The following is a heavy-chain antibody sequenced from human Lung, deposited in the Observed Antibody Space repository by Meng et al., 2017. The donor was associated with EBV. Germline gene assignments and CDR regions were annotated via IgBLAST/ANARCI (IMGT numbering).Heavy chain of an antibody. J-gene: IGHJ5*02. D-gene: IGHD6-13*01. Sequence: VQLVAAGAEVKKPGASVKVSCEASGFIFTSYAISWVRQAPGQGLQYMGWISAYNGNTNYAQKLQGRVTMTTDTSTSTAYMELRSLRSDDTAVYYCAASSSSWYQNWFDPWGQGTLVTVSS. CDR1: GFIFTSYA. V-gene: IGHV1-18*01. CDR3: AASSSSWYQNWFDP. CDR2: ISAYNGNT.